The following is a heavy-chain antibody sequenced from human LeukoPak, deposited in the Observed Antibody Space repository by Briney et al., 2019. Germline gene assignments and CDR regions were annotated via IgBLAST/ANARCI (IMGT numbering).Heavy chain of an antibody. D-gene: IGHD1-26*01. CDR3: AREVVGYRYYYYYGMDV. CDR1: GGSFSGYY. CDR2: INHSGST. V-gene: IGHV4-34*01. Sequence: SENLSLTCAVYGGSFSGYYWSWIRQPPGNGLEWIGEINHSGSTNYNPSLKSRVTISVDTSKNQFSLKLSSVTAADTAVYYCAREVVGYRYYYYYGMDVWGQGTTVTVSS. J-gene: IGHJ6*02.